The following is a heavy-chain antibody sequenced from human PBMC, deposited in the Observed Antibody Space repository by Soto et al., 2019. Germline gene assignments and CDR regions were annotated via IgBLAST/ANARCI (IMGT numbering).Heavy chain of an antibody. CDR3: ARDRDLYGDYTFYYGMDV. Sequence: GESLKISCKGSGYSFTSYWIGWVRQMPGKGLEWMGITYPGDSHTRYSPSFQGQVTISADKSISTAYLQGSSLKASDTAMYYCARDRDLYGDYTFYYGMDVWGQGTTVTV. V-gene: IGHV5-51*01. CDR2: TYPGDSHT. D-gene: IGHD4-17*01. CDR1: GYSFTSYW. J-gene: IGHJ6*02.